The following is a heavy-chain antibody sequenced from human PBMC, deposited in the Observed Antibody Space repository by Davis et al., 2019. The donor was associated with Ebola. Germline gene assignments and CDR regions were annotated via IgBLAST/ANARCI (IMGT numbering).Heavy chain of an antibody. Sequence: GESLKISCAASGFTLSSYSMNWVRQAPGKGLEWVSSISSSSSYIYYADSVKGRFTISRDNAKNSLYLQMNSLRAEDTAVYYCARESIAVAAADYWGQGTLVTVSS. CDR2: ISSSSSYI. CDR1: GFTLSSYS. J-gene: IGHJ4*02. V-gene: IGHV3-21*01. CDR3: ARESIAVAAADY. D-gene: IGHD6-19*01.